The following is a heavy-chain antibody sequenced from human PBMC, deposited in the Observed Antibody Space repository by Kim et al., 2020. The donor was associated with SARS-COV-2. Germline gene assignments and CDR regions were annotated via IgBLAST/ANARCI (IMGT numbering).Heavy chain of an antibody. Sequence: SETLSLTCTVSGGSISSSSYYWGWLRQRPGKGLEWIGSIYYSGSTYYNPSLKSLVTISVDTSKNQFSLKRSSGTAADTAEYYCARHWEWLGTFDYWGQGTLVTVSS. J-gene: IGHJ4*02. V-gene: IGHV4-39*01. D-gene: IGHD6-19*01. CDR1: GGSISSSSYY. CDR3: ARHWEWLGTFDY. CDR2: IYYSGST.